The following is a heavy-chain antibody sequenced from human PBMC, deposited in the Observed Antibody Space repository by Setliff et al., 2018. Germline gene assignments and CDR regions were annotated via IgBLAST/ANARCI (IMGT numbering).Heavy chain of an antibody. J-gene: IGHJ4*02. D-gene: IGHD1-26*01. CDR1: GGSFSTYY. CDR2: IISASGDTT. V-gene: IGHV3-23*01. CDR3: CSGSYLFVY. Sequence: ETLSLTCAVYGGSFSTYYWMHWVRQAPGKGLVWVSRIISASGDTTYYADSVKGRFTISRDNSKNTLYLQMNSLRAEDTAVYYCCSGSYLFVYWGQGSLVTVSS.